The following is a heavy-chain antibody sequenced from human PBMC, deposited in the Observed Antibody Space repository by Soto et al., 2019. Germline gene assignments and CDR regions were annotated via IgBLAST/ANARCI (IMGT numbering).Heavy chain of an antibody. CDR2: INPAGDHT. Sequence: QVQLVQSGAEVKKPGASVKVSCRASGYSFTSYYIHWVRQAPGQGLEWMGMINPAGDHTTYAQELLGRVSMSSDTSTSTVYMELGSLRSEDTALYYCARGGHVMVVVAAHDFWGQGTLVTVSS. J-gene: IGHJ4*02. V-gene: IGHV1-46*04. CDR1: GYSFTSYY. CDR3: ARGGHVMVVVAAHDF. D-gene: IGHD2-21*01.